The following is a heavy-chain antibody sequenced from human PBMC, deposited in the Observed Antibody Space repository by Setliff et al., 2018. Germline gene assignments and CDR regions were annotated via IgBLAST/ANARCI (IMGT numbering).Heavy chain of an antibody. CDR1: GFTFSSYS. CDR2: ISSSSYI. V-gene: IGHV3-21*01. CDR3: AREEVWRSSWEKSYYYYGMDV. J-gene: IGHJ6*02. Sequence: GESLKISCAASGFTFSSYSMNWVRQAPGKGLEWVSSISSSSYIYYADSVKGRFTISRDNAKNSLYLQMNSLRAEDTAVYYCAREEVWRSSWEKSYYYYGMDVWGQGTTVTVSS. D-gene: IGHD6-13*01.